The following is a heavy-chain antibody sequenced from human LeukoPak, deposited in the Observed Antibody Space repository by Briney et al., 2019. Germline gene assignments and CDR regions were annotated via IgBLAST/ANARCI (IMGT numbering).Heavy chain of an antibody. CDR3: ARETRYSYGYPFDY. V-gene: IGHV1-2*02. CDR1: GYTFTGYY. D-gene: IGHD5-18*01. Sequence: ASVKVSCKASGYTFTGYYMHWVRQAPGQGLEWMGWVNPNSGGTNYAQKFQGRVTMTRDTSISTAYMELSRLRSDDTAVYYRARETRYSYGYPFDYWGQGTLVTVSS. J-gene: IGHJ4*02. CDR2: VNPNSGGT.